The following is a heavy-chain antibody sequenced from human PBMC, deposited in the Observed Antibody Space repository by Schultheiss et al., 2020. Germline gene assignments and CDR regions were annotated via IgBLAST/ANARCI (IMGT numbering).Heavy chain of an antibody. CDR1: GGSISSYY. D-gene: IGHD3-10*01. CDR3: ARAINYGSGSYAGWFDP. V-gene: IGHV4-59*08. Sequence: SETLSLTCTVSGGSISSYYWSWIRQPPGKGLEWIGYIYYSGSTNYNPSLKSRVTISVDTSKNQFSLKLSSVTAADTAVYYCARAINYGSGSYAGWFDPWGQGTLVTVSS. CDR2: IYYSGST. J-gene: IGHJ5*02.